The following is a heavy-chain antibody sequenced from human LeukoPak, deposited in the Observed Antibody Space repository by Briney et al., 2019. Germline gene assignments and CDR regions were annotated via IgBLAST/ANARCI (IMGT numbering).Heavy chain of an antibody. J-gene: IGHJ4*02. CDR3: ARGARRARKSKRITMVRGVNRGAYFFDY. CDR1: GYTFTSYD. Sequence: GASVKVSCKASGYTFTSYDINWVRQATGQGLEWMGWMNPNSGNTGYAQKFQGRVTMTRNTSISTAYMELSSLRSEDTAVYYCARGARRARKSKRITMVRGVNRGAYFFDYWGQGTLVTVSS. D-gene: IGHD3-10*01. V-gene: IGHV1-8*01. CDR2: MNPNSGNT.